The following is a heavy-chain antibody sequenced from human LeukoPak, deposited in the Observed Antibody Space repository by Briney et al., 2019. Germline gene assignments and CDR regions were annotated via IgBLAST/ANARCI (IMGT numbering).Heavy chain of an antibody. D-gene: IGHD3-22*01. CDR2: ISAYNGNT. Sequence: ASVKVSCKASGYTFTSYGISWVRQAPGQGLEWMGWISAYNGNTNYAQKLQGRVTMTTDTSTSTAYMELRSQRSDDTAVYYCARDYRPFTSSGYYYVYWGQGTLVTVSS. CDR3: ARDYRPFTSSGYYYVY. CDR1: GYTFTSYG. V-gene: IGHV1-18*01. J-gene: IGHJ4*02.